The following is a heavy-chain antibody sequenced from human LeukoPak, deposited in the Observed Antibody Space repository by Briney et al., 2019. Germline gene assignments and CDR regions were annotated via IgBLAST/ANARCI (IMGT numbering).Heavy chain of an antibody. J-gene: IGHJ3*02. Sequence: SETLSLTCTVSGGSISNSNYYWGWIRQPPGKELEWIGNIFYTGTTYYNPSLNSRVTIAVDTSKNQFSLKLSSVTAADTAVYYCARFYGGNSGMLPRATFDIWGQGTMVTVPS. V-gene: IGHV4-39*01. CDR2: IFYTGTT. CDR3: ARFYGGNSGMLPRATFDI. CDR1: GGSISNSNYY. D-gene: IGHD4-23*01.